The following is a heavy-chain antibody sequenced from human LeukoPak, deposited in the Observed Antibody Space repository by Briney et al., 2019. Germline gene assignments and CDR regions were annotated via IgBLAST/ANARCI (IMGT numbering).Heavy chain of an antibody. V-gene: IGHV3-21*01. CDR1: GFISSSYS. Sequence: GGSLRLSCAASGFISSSYSMNWVRQAPGKGLEWVSSISSSSSYIYYADSVKGRFTISRDNAKNSLFLQMNSLRAEDTAVYCCARAEGVPAAIYYYIDVWGKGTTVTVSS. D-gene: IGHD2-2*02. J-gene: IGHJ6*03. CDR2: ISSSSSYI. CDR3: ARAEGVPAAIYYYIDV.